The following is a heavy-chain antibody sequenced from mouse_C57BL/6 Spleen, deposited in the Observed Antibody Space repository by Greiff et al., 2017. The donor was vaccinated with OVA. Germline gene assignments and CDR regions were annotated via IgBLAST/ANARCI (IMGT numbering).Heavy chain of an antibody. CDR2: IRNKANNHAT. CDR1: GFTFSDAW. CDR3: TRDTTVLYWYFDV. Sequence: EVMLVESGGGLVQPGGSMKLSCAASGFTFSDAWMDWVRQSPEKGLEWVAEIRNKANNHATYYAESVKGRFTISRDDSKSSVYLQMNSLRAEDTGIYYCTRDTTVLYWYFDVWGTGTTVTVSS. V-gene: IGHV6-6*01. D-gene: IGHD1-1*01. J-gene: IGHJ1*03.